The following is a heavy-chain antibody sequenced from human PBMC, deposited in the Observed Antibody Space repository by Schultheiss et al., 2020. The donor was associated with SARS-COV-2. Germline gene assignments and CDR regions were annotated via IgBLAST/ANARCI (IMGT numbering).Heavy chain of an antibody. J-gene: IGHJ4*02. V-gene: IGHV3-30*04. CDR1: GFTFSSYA. CDR3: AKEGGMVRGVPAEDY. CDR2: ISYDGSNK. D-gene: IGHD3-10*01. Sequence: GESLKISCAASGFTFSSYAMHWVRQAPGKGLEWVAVISYDGSNKYYADPVKGRFTISRDNAKNSLYLQMYTLRGDDTAIYYCAKEGGMVRGVPAEDYWGQGTLVTVSS.